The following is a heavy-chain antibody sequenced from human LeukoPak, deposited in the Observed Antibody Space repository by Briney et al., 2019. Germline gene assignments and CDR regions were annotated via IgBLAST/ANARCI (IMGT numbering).Heavy chain of an antibody. CDR3: ARDYYDTLDY. CDR2: ISYDGSNK. D-gene: IGHD3-22*01. V-gene: IGHV3-30-3*01. J-gene: IGHJ4*02. Sequence: GGSLRLSCAASGFTFSSYAMHWVRQAPGKGLEWVAVISYDGSNKYYADSVRGRFTISRDNSKNTLYLQMNSLRAEDTAVYYCARDYYDTLDYWGQGTLVTVSS. CDR1: GFTFSSYA.